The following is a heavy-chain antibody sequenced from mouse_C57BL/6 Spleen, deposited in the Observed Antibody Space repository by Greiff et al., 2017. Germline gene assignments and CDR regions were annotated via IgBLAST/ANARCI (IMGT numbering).Heavy chain of an antibody. CDR2: INPNNGGT. Sequence: EVQLQQSGPELVKPGASVKISCKASGYTFTDYYMNWVKQSHGQSLEWIGDINPNNGGTSYNQKFKGKATLTVDNSSSTAYMQLRSLTSEDSAVYYCAKGDGSCYYAMDYWGQGTSVTVSS. V-gene: IGHV1-26*01. J-gene: IGHJ4*01. CDR1: GYTFTDYY. CDR3: AKGDGSCYYAMDY. D-gene: IGHD1-1*01.